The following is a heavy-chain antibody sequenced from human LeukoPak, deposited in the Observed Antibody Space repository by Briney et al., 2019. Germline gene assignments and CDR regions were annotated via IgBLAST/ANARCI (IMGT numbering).Heavy chain of an antibody. CDR1: GXTVSSNP. D-gene: IGHD3-10*01. CDR2: FYSGGNT. J-gene: IGHJ4*02. Sequence: PGGSLRLSCSASGXTVSSNPMSWVRQAPGKGPECVSVFYSGGNTYYADSVKGRFTISRDSSKNTLYLQMNSLRAEDTAVYYCARDYYGSGNPFDYWGQGTLVTVSS. V-gene: IGHV3-53*01. CDR3: ARDYYGSGNPFDY.